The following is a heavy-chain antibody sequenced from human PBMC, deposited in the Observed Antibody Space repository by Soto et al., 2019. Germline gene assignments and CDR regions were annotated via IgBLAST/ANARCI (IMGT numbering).Heavy chain of an antibody. D-gene: IGHD6-6*01. Sequence: TLSLTCTVSGGSISSSSYYWGWIRQPPGKGLEWIGSIYYSGSTYYNPSLKSRVTISVDTSKNQFSLKLSSVTAADTAVYYCANEEVAAINLDYWGQGTLVTVSS. V-gene: IGHV4-39*01. CDR1: GGSISSSSYY. CDR2: IYYSGST. CDR3: ANEEVAAINLDY. J-gene: IGHJ4*02.